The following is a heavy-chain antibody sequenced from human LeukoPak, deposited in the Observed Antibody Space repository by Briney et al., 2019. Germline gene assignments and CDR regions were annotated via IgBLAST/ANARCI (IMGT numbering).Heavy chain of an antibody. CDR1: GGTFSSYA. J-gene: IGHJ5*02. Sequence: ASVKVSCKASGGTFSSYAISWVRQAPGQGLEWMGGIIPIFGTANYAQKFQGRVTITADKSTSTAYMELSSLRSEDTAVYYCARVGYSYGYWFDPWGQGTLVTVSS. CDR3: ARVGYSYGYWFDP. D-gene: IGHD5-18*01. CDR2: IIPIFGTA. V-gene: IGHV1-69*06.